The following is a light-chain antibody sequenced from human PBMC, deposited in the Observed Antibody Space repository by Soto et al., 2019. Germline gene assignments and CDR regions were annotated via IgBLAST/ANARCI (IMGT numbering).Light chain of an antibody. CDR3: DSHPSSNTHVV. J-gene: IGLJ2*01. CDR1: SSDVGAYNY. V-gene: IGLV2-14*03. CDR2: DVT. Sequence: QSALTQPASVSGSPGQSITISCTGTSSDVGAYNYVSWYQHHPGKAPKLMIYDVTNRPSGVSDRFSGSKSGNTASLTISGLQAEDEADYYCDSHPSSNTHVVFGGGTKLTVL.